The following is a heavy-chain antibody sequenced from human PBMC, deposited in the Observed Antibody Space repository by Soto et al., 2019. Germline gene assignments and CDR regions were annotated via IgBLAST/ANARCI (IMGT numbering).Heavy chain of an antibody. CDR1: GGSICSRSYY. J-gene: IGHJ6*02. Sequence: PSETLSLTCTVSGGSICSRSYYWGWIRQPPGKGLEWIGSIYYSGSTYYNPPLKSRVTISVDTSKNQFSLKLSSVTAADTAVYYCARHYAMPASYYYYYGMDVWGQGTTVTVSS. D-gene: IGHD2-2*01. CDR3: ARHYAMPASYYYYYGMDV. V-gene: IGHV4-39*01. CDR2: IYYSGST.